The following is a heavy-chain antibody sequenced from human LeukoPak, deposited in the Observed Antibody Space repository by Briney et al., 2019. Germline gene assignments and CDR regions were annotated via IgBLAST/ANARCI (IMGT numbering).Heavy chain of an antibody. CDR2: ISYDGSNK. V-gene: IGHV3-30-3*01. D-gene: IGHD3-22*01. Sequence: GGSLRLSCAASGFTFSSYAMHWVRQAPGKGLEWVAVISYDGSNKYYADSVKGRFTISRDNSKNTLYLQMNSLRAEDTAVYYCAKEPPNYYDSSGIDYWGQGTLVTVSS. CDR1: GFTFSSYA. CDR3: AKEPPNYYDSSGIDY. J-gene: IGHJ4*02.